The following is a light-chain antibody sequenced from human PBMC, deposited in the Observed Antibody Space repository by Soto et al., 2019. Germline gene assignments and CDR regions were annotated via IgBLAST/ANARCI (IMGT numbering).Light chain of an antibody. V-gene: IGKV1-5*03. J-gene: IGKJ1*01. CDR3: QQYNSPWT. Sequence: DIQMTQSPSTLSASVGDRVTITCRDSQSISSWLAWYQQKPGKAPKLLIYKASSLESSVPSRFSGSGSGTEFTLTISSLQPDHFATDYCQQYNSPWTFGQGTKVEIK. CDR1: QSISSW. CDR2: KAS.